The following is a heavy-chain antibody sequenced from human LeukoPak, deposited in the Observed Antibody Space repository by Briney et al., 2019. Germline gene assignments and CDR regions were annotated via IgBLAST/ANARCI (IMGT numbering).Heavy chain of an antibody. V-gene: IGHV3-30*02. D-gene: IGHD5-18*01. CDR3: AKELRGYSYGYSVPLGY. J-gene: IGHJ4*02. CDR2: IRYDGSNK. Sequence: GGSLRLPCAASGFTFSSYGMHWVRQAPGKGLEWVAFIRYDGSNKYYADSVKGRFTISRDNSKNTLYLQMNSLRAEDTAVYYCAKELRGYSYGYSVPLGYWGQGTLVTVSS. CDR1: GFTFSSYG.